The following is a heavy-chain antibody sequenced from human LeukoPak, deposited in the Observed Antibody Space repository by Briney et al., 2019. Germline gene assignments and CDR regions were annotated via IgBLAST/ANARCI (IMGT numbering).Heavy chain of an antibody. CDR3: ARDGVHCGGDCLNSNWFDP. D-gene: IGHD2-21*02. V-gene: IGHV3-33*01. J-gene: IGHJ5*02. CDR1: GFTFSSYG. Sequence: GRSLRLSCAASGFTFSSYGMHWVRQAPGKGLEWVAVIWYDGSNKYYADSVKGRFTISRGNAKNSLYLQMNSLRAEDTAVYYCARDGVHCGGDCLNSNWFDPWGQGTLVTVSS. CDR2: IWYDGSNK.